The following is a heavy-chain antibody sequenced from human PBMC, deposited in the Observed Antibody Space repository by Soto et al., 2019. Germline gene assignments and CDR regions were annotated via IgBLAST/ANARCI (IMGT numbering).Heavy chain of an antibody. CDR2: IYYSGST. V-gene: IGHV4-59*01. J-gene: IGHJ4*02. CDR1: GGSISSYY. D-gene: IGHD5-12*01. CDR3: STRRDGYNRYFDY. Sequence: PSETLSLTCTVSGGSISSYYWSWIRQPPGKGLEWIGYIYYSGSTNYNPSLKSRVTISVDTSKNQFSLKLSSVTAADTAVYYCSTRRDGYNRYFDYWGPGTLVTVSS.